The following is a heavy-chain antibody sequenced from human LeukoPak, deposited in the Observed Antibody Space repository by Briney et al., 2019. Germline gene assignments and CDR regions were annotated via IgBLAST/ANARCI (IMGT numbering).Heavy chain of an antibody. Sequence: GGSLRLSCAASGFTFSSYDMHWVRQAPGKGLEWVAVISYDGSNKYYADSVKGRFTISRDNAKNSLYLQMNSLRAEDTAVYYCARVRGGGSLDYYGMDVWGQGTTVTVSS. J-gene: IGHJ6*02. CDR3: ARVRGGGSLDYYGMDV. CDR1: GFTFSSYD. V-gene: IGHV3-30-3*01. CDR2: ISYDGSNK. D-gene: IGHD2-15*01.